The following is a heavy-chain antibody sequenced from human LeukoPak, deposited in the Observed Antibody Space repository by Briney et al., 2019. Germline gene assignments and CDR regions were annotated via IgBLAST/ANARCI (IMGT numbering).Heavy chain of an antibody. CDR2: ISYDGRNK. D-gene: IGHD2-2*01. CDR1: GFTFSSYG. CDR3: AKGPLRGTAAAIDY. V-gene: IGHV3-30*18. Sequence: GGSLRLSCAASGFTFSSYGMHWVRQAPGKGLEWVAVISYDGRNKHYPDSVRGRFTISRDISTDTLWLQMDSLRTEDTAVYYCAKGPLRGTAAAIDYWGQGTLVTVSS. J-gene: IGHJ4*02.